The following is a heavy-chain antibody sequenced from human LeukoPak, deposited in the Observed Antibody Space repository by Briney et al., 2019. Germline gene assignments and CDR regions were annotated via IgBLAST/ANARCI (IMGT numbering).Heavy chain of an antibody. CDR2: INPNSGGT. V-gene: IGHV1-2*02. Sequence: ASVKVSCKASGYTFTGYYMHWVRQAPGQGLERTGWINPNSGGTNYAQKFQGRVTMTRDTSISTAYMELSRLRSDDTAVYYCAREIVKGLLWFGELLPWGQGTLVTVSS. D-gene: IGHD3-10*01. CDR1: GYTFTGYY. CDR3: AREIVKGLLWFGELLP. J-gene: IGHJ4*02.